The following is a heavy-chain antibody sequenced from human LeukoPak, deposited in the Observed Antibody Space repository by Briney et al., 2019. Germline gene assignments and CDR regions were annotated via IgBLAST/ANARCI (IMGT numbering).Heavy chain of an antibody. CDR2: INPNSGGT. CDR1: GYTFTGYY. D-gene: IGHD5-24*01. V-gene: IGHV1-2*02. CDR3: ASRRDGYNFRYFDY. Sequence: ASVKVSCKASGYTFTGYYMHWVRQAPGQGLEWMGWINPNSGGTNYAQKFQGRVTMTRDTSISTAYMELSRLRSDDTAVYYCASRRDGYNFRYFDYWGQGTLVTVSS. J-gene: IGHJ4*02.